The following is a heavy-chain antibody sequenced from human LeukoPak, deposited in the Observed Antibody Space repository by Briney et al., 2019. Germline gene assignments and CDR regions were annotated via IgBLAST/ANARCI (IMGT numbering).Heavy chain of an antibody. CDR2: IYSGGST. J-gene: IGHJ6*03. D-gene: IGHD6-19*01. Sequence: PGGSLRLSCAASGFTVSSNYMSWVRQAPGKGLEWVSIIYSGGSTFYADSVKGRFTISRDNSKNTLYLQMNSLRAEDTAVYYCARGARSSGWYYMDVWGKGTTVTISS. CDR1: GFTVSSNY. CDR3: ARGARSSGWYYMDV. V-gene: IGHV3-53*05.